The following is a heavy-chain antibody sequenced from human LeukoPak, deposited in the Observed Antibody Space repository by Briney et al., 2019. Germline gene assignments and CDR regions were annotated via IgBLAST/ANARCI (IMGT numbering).Heavy chain of an antibody. CDR1: GGSISSSSYY. D-gene: IGHD4-17*01. CDR3: ARGDDYGDPLGSDAFDI. V-gene: IGHV4-39*07. J-gene: IGHJ3*02. Sequence: SETLSLTCTVSGGSISSSSYYWGSIRQPPGKGLEWIGGIYYSGSTYYNPSLKSRVTISVDTSKNQFSLKLSSVTAADTAVYYCARGDDYGDPLGSDAFDIWGQGTMVTVSS. CDR2: IYYSGST.